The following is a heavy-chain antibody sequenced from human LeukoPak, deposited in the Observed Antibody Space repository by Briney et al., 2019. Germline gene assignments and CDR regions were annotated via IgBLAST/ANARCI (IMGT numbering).Heavy chain of an antibody. D-gene: IGHD1-1*01. J-gene: IGHJ6*02. V-gene: IGHV1-18*01. CDR1: GYTFSNYD. CDR2: ISPYNGNI. CDR3: ARLISLTTPPYFYYDMDV. Sequence: ASVKVSCKTSGYTFSNYDITWVRQAPGQGLECMGWISPYNGNINYAQNIQGRVTMTTDTSTSTAYMELRSLRFEDTAVYYCARLISLTTPPYFYYDMDVWGQGTTVIVSS.